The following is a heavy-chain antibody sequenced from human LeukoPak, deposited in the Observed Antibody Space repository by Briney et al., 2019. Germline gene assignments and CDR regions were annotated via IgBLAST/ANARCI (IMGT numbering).Heavy chain of an antibody. V-gene: IGHV3-30*04. CDR1: GFTFSSYA. D-gene: IGHD3-10*01. CDR3: ARGNGAMVRGVIITLLFDY. Sequence: GGSLRLSCAASGFTFSSYAMHWVRQAPGKGLEGVAVISYDGSNKYYADSVKGRFTISRDNSKNTLYLQMNSLRAEDTAVYYCARGNGAMVRGVIITLLFDYWGQGTLVTVSS. CDR2: ISYDGSNK. J-gene: IGHJ4*02.